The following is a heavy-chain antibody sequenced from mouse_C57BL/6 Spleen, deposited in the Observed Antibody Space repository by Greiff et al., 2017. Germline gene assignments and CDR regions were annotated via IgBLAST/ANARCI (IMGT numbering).Heavy chain of an antibody. CDR1: GFTFSSYT. CDR2: ISGGGGNT. Sequence: EVMLVESGGGLVKPGGSLKLSCAASGFTFSSYTMSWVRQTPEKRLEWVATISGGGGNTYYPDSVKGRFTISRDNAKNTLYLQMSSLRSEDTALYYCARQFYYYGSSYGYFDYWGQGTTLTVSS. V-gene: IGHV5-9*01. CDR3: ARQFYYYGSSYGYFDY. D-gene: IGHD1-1*01. J-gene: IGHJ2*01.